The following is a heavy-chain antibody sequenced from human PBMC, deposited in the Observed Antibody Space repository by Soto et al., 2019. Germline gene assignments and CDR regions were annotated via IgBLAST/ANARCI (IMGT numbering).Heavy chain of an antibody. V-gene: IGHV3-30*18. CDR2: ISYDGSNK. CDR1: GFTFSGYG. Sequence: GGSLRLSCAASGFTFSGYGMHWVRQAPGKGLEWVAVISYDGSNKYYADSVKGRFTISRDNSKNTLYLQMNSLRAEDTAVYYCAKLANGLYGMDVWGQGTTVTVSS. J-gene: IGHJ6*02. D-gene: IGHD2-8*01. CDR3: AKLANGLYGMDV.